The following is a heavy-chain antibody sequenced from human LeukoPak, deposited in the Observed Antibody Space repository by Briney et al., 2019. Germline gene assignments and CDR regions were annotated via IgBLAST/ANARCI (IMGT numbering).Heavy chain of an antibody. D-gene: IGHD2-15*01. V-gene: IGHV1-8*02. CDR1: GYTFTDYA. Sequence: ASVKVSCKASGYTFTDYAMNWVRQAPGQGLEWMGWMKPNSGNTGYAQKFQGRVTMTRNTSISTAYMELSSLRSEDTAVYYCATQRRGGTPSYYMDVWGKGTTVTISS. CDR2: MKPNSGNT. CDR3: ATQRRGGTPSYYMDV. J-gene: IGHJ6*03.